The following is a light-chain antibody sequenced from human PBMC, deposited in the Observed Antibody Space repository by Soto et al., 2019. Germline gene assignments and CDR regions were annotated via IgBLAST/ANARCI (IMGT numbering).Light chain of an antibody. J-gene: IGKJ1*01. CDR1: QSIVTY. CDR2: AAS. Sequence: DIQMTQSPSSLSASVGDRVTITCRASQSIVTYLNWYLQKPGKAPKLLIYAASNLQCGVPSRFSGSGSGTDFTLTISSLQPEDFATYFCQQSYSTPPWTFGQGTKVEIK. CDR3: QQSYSTPPWT. V-gene: IGKV1-39*01.